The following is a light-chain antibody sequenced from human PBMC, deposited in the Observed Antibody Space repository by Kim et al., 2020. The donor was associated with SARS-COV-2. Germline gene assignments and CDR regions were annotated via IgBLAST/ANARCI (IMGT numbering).Light chain of an antibody. CDR1: QSINDW. J-gene: IGKJ1*01. Sequence: ASVGARVTITCRASQSINDWLAWYQQKPGKAPNLLIYKASSLESGVPSRFSGSGYGTEFTLTITSLQPDDFTTYYCQQYSTYPWTFGQGTKVDIK. CDR2: KAS. CDR3: QQYSTYPWT. V-gene: IGKV1-5*03.